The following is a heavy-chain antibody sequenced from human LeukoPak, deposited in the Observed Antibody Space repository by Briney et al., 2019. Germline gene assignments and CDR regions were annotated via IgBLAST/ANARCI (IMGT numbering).Heavy chain of an antibody. V-gene: IGHV3-11*01. CDR2: ISSSGSTI. CDR3: AGHGSREPDYYYGMDV. Sequence: GGSLRLSCAASGFTFSDYYMSWIRQAPGKGLEWVSYISSSGSTIYYADSVKGRFTISRDNAKNSLYLQMNSLRAEDTAVYYCAGHGSREPDYYYGMDVWGQGTTVTFSS. D-gene: IGHD5-24*01. CDR1: GFTFSDYY. J-gene: IGHJ6*02.